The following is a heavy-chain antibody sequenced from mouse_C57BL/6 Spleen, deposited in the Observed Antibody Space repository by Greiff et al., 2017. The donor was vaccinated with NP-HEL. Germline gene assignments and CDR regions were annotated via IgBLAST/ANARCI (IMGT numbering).Heavy chain of an antibody. CDR3: ARSHYGYGDAY. V-gene: IGHV1-54*01. J-gene: IGHJ3*01. CDR2: INPGSGGT. Sequence: QVQLQQSGAELVRPGTSVKVSCKASGYAFTNYLIEWVKQRPGQGLEWIGVINPGSGGTNYNEKFKGKATLTADKSSSTAYMQLSSLTSEDSAVYFCARSHYGYGDAYWGQGTLVTVSA. D-gene: IGHD2-2*01. CDR1: GYAFTNYL.